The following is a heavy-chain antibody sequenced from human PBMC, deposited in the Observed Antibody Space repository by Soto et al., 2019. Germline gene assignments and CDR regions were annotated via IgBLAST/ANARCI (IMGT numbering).Heavy chain of an antibody. CDR2: ISGSGGST. V-gene: IGHV3-23*01. CDR3: AKAPYGDYSVDY. D-gene: IGHD4-17*01. J-gene: IGHJ4*02. CDR1: GFTFSSYA. Sequence: EVQLLESGGGLVQPGGSLRLSFAASGFTFSSYAMSWVRQAPGKGLEWVSAISGSGGSTYYADSVKGRFTISRDNSKNTLYLQMNSLRAEDTAVYYCAKAPYGDYSVDYWGQGTLVTVSS.